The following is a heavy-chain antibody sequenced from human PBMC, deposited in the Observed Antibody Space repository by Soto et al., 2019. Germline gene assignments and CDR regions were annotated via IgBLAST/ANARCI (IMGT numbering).Heavy chain of an antibody. CDR2: IIPIFGTA. V-gene: IGHV1-69*13. CDR1: GGTFSSYA. J-gene: IGHJ6*02. D-gene: IGHD2-21*01. Sequence: GASVKVSCKASGGTFSSYAISWVRQAPGQGLEWMGGIIPIFGTANYAQKFQGRVTITADESTSTAYMELSSLRSEDTAVYYCARGDYISYYYYGMDVWGQGTTVTVSS. CDR3: ARGDYISYYYYGMDV.